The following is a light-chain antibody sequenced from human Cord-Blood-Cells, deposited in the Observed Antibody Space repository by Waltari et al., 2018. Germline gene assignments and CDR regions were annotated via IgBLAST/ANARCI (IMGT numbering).Light chain of an antibody. CDR1: QSISSW. CDR2: DAS. Sequence: SPSTLSASVGHRVTITCRASQSISSWLAWYQQKPGKAPKLLIYDASSLESGVPSRFSGSGSGTEFTLTISSLQPDDFATYYCQQYNSYSVTFGQGTKLEIK. J-gene: IGKJ2*01. CDR3: QQYNSYSVT. V-gene: IGKV1-5*01.